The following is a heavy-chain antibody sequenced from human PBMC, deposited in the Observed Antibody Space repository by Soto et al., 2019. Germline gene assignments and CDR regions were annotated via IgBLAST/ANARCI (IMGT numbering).Heavy chain of an antibody. CDR1: GGSFSDYY. D-gene: IGHD3-10*02. J-gene: IGHJ3*02. Sequence: PSETLSLTCAVYGGSFSDYYWSWIRQPPGKGLEWIGYIYYSGSTNYNPSLKSRVTISVDTSKNQFSLKLSSVTAAGTAVYYCARVNCGNSGSMLAFDIWGQGTMVTVSS. CDR2: IYYSGST. CDR3: ARVNCGNSGSMLAFDI. V-gene: IGHV4-59*01.